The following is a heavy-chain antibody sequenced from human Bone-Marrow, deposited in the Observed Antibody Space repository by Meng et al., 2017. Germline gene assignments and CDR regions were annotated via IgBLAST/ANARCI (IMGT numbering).Heavy chain of an antibody. CDR1: GGSISSSNW. CDR2: IYHSGST. D-gene: IGHD1-26*01. CDR3: ARGQYFSWWELLPAFWFDP. J-gene: IGHJ5*02. Sequence: QGQPQESGPGRVQPSGTLSLPGAASGGSISSSNWWSWVRQPPGKGLEWIGEIYHSGSTNYNPSLKSRVTISVDKSKNQFSLKLSSVTAADTAVYYCARGQYFSWWELLPAFWFDPWGQGTLVTVSS. V-gene: IGHV4-4*02.